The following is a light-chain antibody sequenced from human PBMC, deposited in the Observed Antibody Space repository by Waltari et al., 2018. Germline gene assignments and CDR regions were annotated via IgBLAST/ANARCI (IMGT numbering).Light chain of an antibody. J-gene: IGLJ3*02. CDR3: AVWDDSLGGV. CDR1: NSNIGGNS. CDR2: NDN. V-gene: IGLV1-44*01. Sequence: QSVLTQPPSVSVTPGQRVTISCSGSNSNIGGNSVNWYQQLPGTAPKLLIYNDNPGPSGFPDRFSASKSGTSASLAITGLQSEDDAYYYCAVWDDSLGGVFGGGTKLTVL.